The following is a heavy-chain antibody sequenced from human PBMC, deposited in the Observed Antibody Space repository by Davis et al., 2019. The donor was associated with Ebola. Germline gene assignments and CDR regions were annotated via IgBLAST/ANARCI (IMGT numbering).Heavy chain of an antibody. CDR1: GFTFSSYG. D-gene: IGHD6-19*01. V-gene: IGHV3-30*03. CDR3: ASQKIAVAGWGAFDI. CDR2: ISYDGSNK. Sequence: GESLKISCAASGFTFSSYGVHWVRQAPGKGLEWVAVISYDGSNKYYADSVKGRFTISRDNSKNTLYLQMNSLRAEDTAVYYCASQKIAVAGWGAFDIWGQGTMVTVSS. J-gene: IGHJ3*02.